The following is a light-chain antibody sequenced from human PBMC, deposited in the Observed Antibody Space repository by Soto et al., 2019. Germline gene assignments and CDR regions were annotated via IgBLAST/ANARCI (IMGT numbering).Light chain of an antibody. J-gene: IGKJ4*01. CDR2: HAS. V-gene: IGKV3-15*01. Sequence: EIVMTQSPATLSVSRGERATLSCRASQSVSNNLAWYQQKPGQAPRLLIYHASTRATGIPARFSGSGSGTEFTLTISSLQSEAFAVYYCQQYNKWPLTFGGGTKVEIK. CDR1: QSVSNN. CDR3: QQYNKWPLT.